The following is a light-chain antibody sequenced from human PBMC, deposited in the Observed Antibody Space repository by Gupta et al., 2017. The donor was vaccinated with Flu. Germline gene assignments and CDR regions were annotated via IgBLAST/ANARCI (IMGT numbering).Light chain of an antibody. CDR1: AGAVTTNDY. CDR2: STN. CDR3: LLYYGGAQGV. V-gene: IGLV7-43*01. Sequence: QTVVTQEPSLTVSTGGTVILTCASSAGAVTTNDYPNWFQQKPGQPPTALIYSTNRKYSWTPARFSGSLLGGKAALTLSGAQPEDESEYYCLLYYGGAQGVFGGGTKLTVL. J-gene: IGLJ3*02.